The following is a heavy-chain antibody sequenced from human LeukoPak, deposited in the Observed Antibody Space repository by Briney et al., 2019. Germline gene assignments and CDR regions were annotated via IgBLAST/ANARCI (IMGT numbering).Heavy chain of an antibody. CDR3: ARAYCSSTSCWRGDYYYYMDV. Sequence: ASVKVSCKASGYTFTSYDINWVRQATGQGLEWMGWMNPNSGNTGYAQKFQGRVTITRNTSISTAYMELSSLRSEDTAVYYCARAYCSSTSCWRGDYYYYMDVWGKGTTVTVSS. CDR2: MNPNSGNT. D-gene: IGHD2-2*01. J-gene: IGHJ6*03. V-gene: IGHV1-8*03. CDR1: GYTFTSYD.